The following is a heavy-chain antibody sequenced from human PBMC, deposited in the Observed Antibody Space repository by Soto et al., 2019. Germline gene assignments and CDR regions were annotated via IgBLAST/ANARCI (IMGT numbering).Heavy chain of an antibody. Sequence: PGGSLTLSCAASGFTFSSYPIHWVRQAPGQGLEWVAIIARDGIEKHYADSVKGRFTISRDNSKNTLYLQMSSLRDEDTAMYFCARGEIAAYFKNWGLGTLVTVSS. CDR3: ARGEIAAYFKN. CDR1: GFTFSSYP. V-gene: IGHV3-30-3*01. CDR2: IARDGIEK. J-gene: IGHJ4*01. D-gene: IGHD2-15*01.